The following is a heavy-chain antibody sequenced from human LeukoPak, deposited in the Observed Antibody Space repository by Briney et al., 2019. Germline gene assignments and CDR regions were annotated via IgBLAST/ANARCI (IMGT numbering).Heavy chain of an antibody. J-gene: IGHJ4*02. CDR1: GYTFTSYD. CDR3: ARGRTATTALPGY. Sequence: ASVKVSCKASGYTFTSYDINWVRQATGQGLEWLGWMNPNSGNTGYAQKFQGRVTMTRNTSISTAYMELSSLRSEDTAVYYCARGRTATTALPGYWGQGTLVTVSS. V-gene: IGHV1-8*01. CDR2: MNPNSGNT. D-gene: IGHD4-17*01.